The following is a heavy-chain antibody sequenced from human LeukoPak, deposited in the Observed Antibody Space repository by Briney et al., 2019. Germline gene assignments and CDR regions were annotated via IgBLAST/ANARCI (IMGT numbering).Heavy chain of an antibody. V-gene: IGHV1-69*05. CDR2: IIPIFGTA. CDR3: ARGEDGYNEDY. J-gene: IGHJ4*02. D-gene: IGHD5-24*01. CDR1: GGTFSSYA. Sequence: ASVKVSCKASGGTFSSYAISWVRQAPGQGLEWMGRIIPIFGTANHAQKFQGRVTITTDESTSTAYMELSSLRSEDTAVYYCARGEDGYNEDYWGQGTLVTVSS.